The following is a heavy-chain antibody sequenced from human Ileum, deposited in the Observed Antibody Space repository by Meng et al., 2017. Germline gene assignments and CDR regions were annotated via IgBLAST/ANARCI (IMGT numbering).Heavy chain of an antibody. CDR2: INTSGST. CDR3: ARLEYCSGGTCYGDY. Sequence: VQLQESGPGLVKPSETLSLTCAVSGDSISRYYWSWIRQPAGKGLEWIGRINTSGSTNYNPSLKSRLSMSVDTSRNQFSLKLSSVTAADTAVYYCARLEYCSGGTCYGDYWGQGTLVTVSS. J-gene: IGHJ4*02. V-gene: IGHV4-4*07. D-gene: IGHD2-15*01. CDR1: GDSISRYY.